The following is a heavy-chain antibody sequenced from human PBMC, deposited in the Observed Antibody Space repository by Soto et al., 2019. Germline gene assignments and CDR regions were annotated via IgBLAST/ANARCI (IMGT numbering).Heavy chain of an antibody. CDR1: GGTFSSYA. Sequence: GASVKVSCKASGGTFSSYAISWVRQAPGQGLEWMGGIIPIFGTANYAQKFQGRVTITADESTSTAYMELSSLRSEDTAVYYCARPRRGGSYYYYGMDVWGQGTTVTVSS. V-gene: IGHV1-69*13. D-gene: IGHD1-26*01. J-gene: IGHJ6*02. CDR3: ARPRRGGSYYYYGMDV. CDR2: IIPIFGTA.